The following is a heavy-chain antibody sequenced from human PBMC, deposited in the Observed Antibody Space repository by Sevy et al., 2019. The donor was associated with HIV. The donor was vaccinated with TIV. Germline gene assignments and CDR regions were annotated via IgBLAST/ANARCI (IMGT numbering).Heavy chain of an antibody. D-gene: IGHD2-8*01. CDR1: GFDFSIYS. Sequence: GGSLRLSCAASGFDFSIYSMSWVRQAPGKGLEWFSTLSFGCGKINYEDSVKGRFTISRDNSKSSVYLQMNNMRVEDTAVYYCAREGCTKPQDYWGQGTLVTVSS. CDR3: AREGCTKPQDY. J-gene: IGHJ4*02. CDR2: LSFGCGKI. V-gene: IGHV3-23*01.